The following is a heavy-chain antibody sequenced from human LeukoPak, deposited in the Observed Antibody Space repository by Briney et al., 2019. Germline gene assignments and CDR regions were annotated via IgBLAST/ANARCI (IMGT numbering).Heavy chain of an antibody. J-gene: IGHJ6*03. CDR1: GFTFSSYA. CDR2: ISSSGSNI. CDR3: ARVGPGYYYYNMDV. Sequence: PGGSLRLSCAASGFTFSSYAMSWVRQAPGKGLEWVSYISSSGSNIYHADSVKGRFTISRDNAENSLYLQMNSLRAEDTAVYYCARVGPGYYYYNMDVWGQGTTVTVSS. V-gene: IGHV3-48*01. D-gene: IGHD3-22*01.